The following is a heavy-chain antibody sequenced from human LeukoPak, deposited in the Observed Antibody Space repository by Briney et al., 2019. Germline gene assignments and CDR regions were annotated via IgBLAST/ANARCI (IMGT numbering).Heavy chain of an antibody. V-gene: IGHV1-18*01. D-gene: IGHD2-2*01. CDR2: ISAYNGNT. J-gene: IGHJ6*02. CDR1: GYTFTSYG. Sequence: ASVKVSCKASGYTFTSYGISWVRQAPGQGLEWMGWISAYNGNTNYAQKLQGRVTMTTDTSTSTAYRELRSLRSDDTAVYYCARDQIVVVPGDSSSSDYYYHYGMDVWGQGTTVTVSS. CDR3: ARDQIVVVPGDSSSSDYYYHYGMDV.